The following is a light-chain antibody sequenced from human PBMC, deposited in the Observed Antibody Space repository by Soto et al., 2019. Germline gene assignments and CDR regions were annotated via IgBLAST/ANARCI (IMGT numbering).Light chain of an antibody. CDR2: DNN. V-gene: IGLV1-51*01. CDR3: GTWDNSLSTSVV. Sequence: QSVLTQPPSVSAAPGQKVTISCSGSSSNIGNNFVSWYQQLPGTAPKLLIFDNNKRPSGIPDRFSGSKSGTSATLGITGVQTGDEADYYCGTWDNSLSTSVVFGGGTKVTVL. CDR1: SSNIGNNF. J-gene: IGLJ2*01.